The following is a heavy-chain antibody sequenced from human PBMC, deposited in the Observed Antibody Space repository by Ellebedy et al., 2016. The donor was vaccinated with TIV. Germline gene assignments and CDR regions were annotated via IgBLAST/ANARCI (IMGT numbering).Heavy chain of an antibody. CDR1: GYSLTSNG. D-gene: IGHD3-10*01. CDR3: ARGLWFGELDV. J-gene: IGHJ6*02. Sequence: AASVKVSCKASGYSLTSNGISWVRQAPGQGLEWMGWIGAYNGNTNYAQKFQGRVTMTTDTSTSTVYMDLRSLRTVDTAVYYCARGLWFGELDVWGQGTTVTVSS. CDR2: IGAYNGNT. V-gene: IGHV1-18*01.